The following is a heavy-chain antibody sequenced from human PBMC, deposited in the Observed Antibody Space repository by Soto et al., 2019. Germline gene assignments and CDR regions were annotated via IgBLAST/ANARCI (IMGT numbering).Heavy chain of an antibody. Sequence: GGSLRLSCAASGFTFSNCAMSWVRQAPGKGLEWVLAIGGSGGSTYSADSVKGRFTISRDNSKNTLYLQMNSLRAEDTAVYYCAKGGVAARPYYYYGMDVWGQGTTVTVSS. CDR1: GFTFSNCA. CDR2: IGGSGGST. J-gene: IGHJ6*02. CDR3: AKGGVAARPYYYYGMDV. D-gene: IGHD6-6*01. V-gene: IGHV3-23*01.